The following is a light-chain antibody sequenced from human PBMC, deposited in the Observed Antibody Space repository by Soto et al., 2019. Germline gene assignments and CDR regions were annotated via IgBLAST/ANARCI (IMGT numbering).Light chain of an antibody. CDR2: GAS. J-gene: IGKJ4*01. CDR1: QSISSN. CDR3: QHYNNLPLT. Sequence: EIVMTQSPATLSVSPGERATLSCRASQSISSNLAWYQQKPGQAPRLLIYGASTRATGIPARFSGSGSGTDFTLTISILQSEDFAFYYCQHYNNLPLTFGGGTKVEIK. V-gene: IGKV3-15*01.